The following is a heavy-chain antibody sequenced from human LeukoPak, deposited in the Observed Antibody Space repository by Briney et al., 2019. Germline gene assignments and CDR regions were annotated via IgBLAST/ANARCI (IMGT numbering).Heavy chain of an antibody. Sequence: GGSLRLSCVASGFTFSSYWMSWVRQAPGKGLEWVANIKQDGREKYYVDSVKGRFTISRDNAKKSLYLEMNSLRAEDKAVYYCARDTARWTGAFDIRGQGTMVTVSS. CDR2: IKQDGREK. D-gene: IGHD5-24*01. CDR3: ARDTARWTGAFDI. CDR1: GFTFSSYW. V-gene: IGHV3-7*03. J-gene: IGHJ3*02.